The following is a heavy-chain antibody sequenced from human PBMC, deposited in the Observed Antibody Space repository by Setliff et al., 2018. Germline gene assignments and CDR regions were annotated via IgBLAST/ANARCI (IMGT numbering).Heavy chain of an antibody. J-gene: IGHJ4*02. CDR3: TRTPCSSSRCLSQLDY. CDR1: GFSLSDHY. Sequence: PGGSLSLSCAASGFSLSDHYVDWVRQAPGKGLEWVGRFRDKASGYTTEYAASVKGRFTISRDDSKNSRDLQMSSLKTEDTAVYYCTRTPCSSSRCLSQLDYWSQGALVTVSS. CDR2: FRDKASGYTT. V-gene: IGHV3-72*01. D-gene: IGHD2-2*01.